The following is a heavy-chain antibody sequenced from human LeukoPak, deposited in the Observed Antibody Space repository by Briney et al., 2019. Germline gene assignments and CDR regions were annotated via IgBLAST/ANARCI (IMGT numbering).Heavy chain of an antibody. Sequence: GGSLRPSCPASGFTFSSYAMSWVRQAPGKGLEWVSAISGSGGSTYYADSVKGRFTISRDNSENTLYLQMNSLRAEDTAVYYCARPQYSWSYYVQSHCYWGQGTLVTVSS. CDR3: ARPQYSWSYYVQSHCY. V-gene: IGHV3-23*01. J-gene: IGHJ4*02. CDR1: GFTFSSYA. D-gene: IGHD1-26*01. CDR2: ISGSGGST.